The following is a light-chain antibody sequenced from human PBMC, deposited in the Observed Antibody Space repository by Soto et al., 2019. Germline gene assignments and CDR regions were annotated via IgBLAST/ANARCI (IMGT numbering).Light chain of an antibody. V-gene: IGKV1-5*01. CDR2: DAS. CDR3: QQYMNYAT. CDR1: QSISTW. J-gene: IGKJ1*01. Sequence: DIQMTQSPSTLSASVGDRVTFTCRASQSISTWLAWYQQKPGKAPKLLIYDASSLQSDVPSRVSGSGSGTEFTLTSSALQTDDFASYYCQQYMNYATFGQGTKVEIK.